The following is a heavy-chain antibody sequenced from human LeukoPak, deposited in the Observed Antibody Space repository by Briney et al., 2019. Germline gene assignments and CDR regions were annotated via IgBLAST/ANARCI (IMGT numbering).Heavy chain of an antibody. V-gene: IGHV4-34*01. CDR1: GGSFSGYY. CDR2: INHSGST. J-gene: IGHJ4*02. CDR3: ARGSPITIRYFDWLLKYYFDY. D-gene: IGHD3-9*01. Sequence: SETLSLTCAVYGGSFSGYYWSWIRQPPGKGLEWIGEINHSGSTNYNPSLKSRVTISVDTSKNQFSLKLSSVTAADTAVYYCARGSPITIRYFDWLLKYYFDYWGQGNLVTVSS.